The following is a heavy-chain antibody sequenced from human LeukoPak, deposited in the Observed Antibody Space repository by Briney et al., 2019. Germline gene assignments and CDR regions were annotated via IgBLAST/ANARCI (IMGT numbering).Heavy chain of an antibody. CDR2: FDPEDGEA. V-gene: IGHV1-24*01. Sequence: ASVKVSCKVSGYTLTELSMHWVRQAPGKGLEWMGGFDPEDGEAIYAQKFQGRVTMTEDTSTDTAYMELSSLRSEDTAVYYCATIVSSGYAYFDYWGQGTLVTVSS. CDR1: GYTLTELS. J-gene: IGHJ4*02. D-gene: IGHD3-22*01. CDR3: ATIVSSGYAYFDY.